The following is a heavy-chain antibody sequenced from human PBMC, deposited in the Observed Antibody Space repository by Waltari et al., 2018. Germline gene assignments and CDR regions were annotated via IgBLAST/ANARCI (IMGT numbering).Heavy chain of an antibody. CDR2: IYYSGST. V-gene: IGHV4-39*07. J-gene: IGHJ6*03. Sequence: QLQPQESGPGLVKPSETLSLTCTVSGRSIRSSSYSCGWIRQPPGKGLEWIGSIYYSGSTYYNPSLKSRVTISVDTSKNQFSLKLSSVTAADTAVYYCARVGLGYYYYMDVWGKGTTVTISS. CDR1: GRSIRSSSYS. CDR3: ARVGLGYYYYMDV. D-gene: IGHD6-19*01.